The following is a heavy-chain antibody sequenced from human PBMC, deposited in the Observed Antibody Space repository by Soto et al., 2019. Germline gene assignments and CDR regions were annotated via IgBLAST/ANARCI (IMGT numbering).Heavy chain of an antibody. CDR3: ARLSIDWNDVNWFDP. Sequence: ASVKVSCKASGYTFTSYGISWVRQAPGQGLEWMGWISAYNGNTNYAQKLQGRVTMTTDTSTSTAYMELRSLRSDDTAVYYCARLSIDWNDVNWFDPWGQGTLVTVS. J-gene: IGHJ5*02. CDR1: GYTFTSYG. D-gene: IGHD1-1*01. CDR2: ISAYNGNT. V-gene: IGHV1-18*01.